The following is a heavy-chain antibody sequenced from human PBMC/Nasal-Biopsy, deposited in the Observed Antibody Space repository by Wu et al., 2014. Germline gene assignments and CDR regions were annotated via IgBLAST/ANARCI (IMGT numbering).Heavy chain of an antibody. Sequence: LRLSCAASGFTFNTYGMHWVRQAPGKGLEWVAVVSYDGSNRFYVDSVKGRFTISRDNSKNAIYLQMNSLRADDTAVYYCARGADINSWRFDLWGQGSPVTVAS. CDR3: ARGADINSWRFDL. V-gene: IGHV3-30*03. CDR1: GFTFNTYG. CDR2: VSYDGSNR. D-gene: IGHD6-13*01. J-gene: IGHJ4*02.